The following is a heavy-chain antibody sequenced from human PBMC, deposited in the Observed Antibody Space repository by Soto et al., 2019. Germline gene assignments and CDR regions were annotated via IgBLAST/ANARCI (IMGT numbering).Heavy chain of an antibody. CDR1: GFTFSSYA. J-gene: IGHJ4*02. D-gene: IGHD1-1*01. V-gene: IGHV3-23*01. Sequence: GGSLRLSCAASGFTFSSYAMSWVRQAPGKGLEWVSAISGSGGSTYYADSVKGRFTISRDNSKNTLYLQMNSLRAEDTAVYYCAKVRREALYRPRLSCYFDYWGQGTLVTVSS. CDR3: AKVRREALYRPRLSCYFDY. CDR2: ISGSGGST.